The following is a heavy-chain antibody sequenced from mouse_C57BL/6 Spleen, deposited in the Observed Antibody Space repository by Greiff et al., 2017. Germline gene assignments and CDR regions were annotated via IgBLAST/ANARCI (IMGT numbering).Heavy chain of an antibody. CDR1: GYTFTTYP. V-gene: IGHV1-47*01. Sequence: QVQLQQSGAELVKPGASVKMSCKASGYTFTTYPIEWMKQNHGKSLEWIGNFNPYNDDTKYNEKFKGKATLTVDISSSTVYLELSRLASDDAAVYYCAIGGLNGSGAYWYFDVWGTGTTVTVSS. J-gene: IGHJ1*03. CDR2: FNPYNDDT. CDR3: AIGGLNGSGAYWYFDV. D-gene: IGHD1-3*01.